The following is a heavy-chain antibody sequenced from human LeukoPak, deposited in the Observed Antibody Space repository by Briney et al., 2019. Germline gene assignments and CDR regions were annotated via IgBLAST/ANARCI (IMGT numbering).Heavy chain of an antibody. D-gene: IGHD3-9*01. Sequence: GGSLRLSCAVSGITLSNYGMSWVRQAPGKGLEWVARISDNGGSTNYADSVKGRFTISRDNPKNTLYLQMNSLRAEDTAVYYCAKGLGLRYFDWLPDFWGQGTLVTVSS. CDR1: GITLSNYG. CDR3: AKGLGLRYFDWLPDF. CDR2: ISDNGGST. J-gene: IGHJ4*02. V-gene: IGHV3-23*01.